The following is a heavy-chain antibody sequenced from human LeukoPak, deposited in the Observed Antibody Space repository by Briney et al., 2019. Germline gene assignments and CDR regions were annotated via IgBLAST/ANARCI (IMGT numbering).Heavy chain of an antibody. CDR1: GGSISSYY. D-gene: IGHD6-13*01. CDR3: ASGRTLAAAGTWFDP. J-gene: IGHJ5*02. CDR2: IYYSGST. Sequence: SETLSLTCTVSGGSISSYYWSWIRQPPGKGLEWIGYIYYSGSTNYNPSLKSRVTISVDTSKNQLSLKLSSVTAADTAVYYCASGRTLAAAGTWFDPWGQGTLVTVSS. V-gene: IGHV4-59*01.